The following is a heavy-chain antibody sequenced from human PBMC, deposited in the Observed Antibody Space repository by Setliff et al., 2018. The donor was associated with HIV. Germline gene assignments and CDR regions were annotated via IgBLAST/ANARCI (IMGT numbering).Heavy chain of an antibody. CDR2: IQQDGDEI. CDR1: GFTFSTDW. CDR3: ARSPGMFDY. D-gene: IGHD1-1*01. Sequence: PGGSLRLSCAASGFTFSTDWMTWVRQAPGQGLEWVANIQQDGDEIYYLDSVKGRFTISRDNSKNTVYLQMTSLSAEDTAVYYCARSPGMFDYWGQGTPVTVSS. J-gene: IGHJ4*02. V-gene: IGHV3-7*03.